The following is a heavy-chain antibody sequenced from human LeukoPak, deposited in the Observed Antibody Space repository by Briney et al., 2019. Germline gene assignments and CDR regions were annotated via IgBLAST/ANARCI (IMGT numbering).Heavy chain of an antibody. V-gene: IGHV3-30*03. Sequence: GGSLRLSCAASGFTFSSYAMTWVRQAPGKGLEWVAVISYDGSNKYYADSVKGRFTISRDNSKNTLYLQMNSLRAEDTAVYYCARHSGYDYYFDYWGQGTLVTVSS. D-gene: IGHD5-12*01. CDR2: ISYDGSNK. CDR3: ARHSGYDYYFDY. CDR1: GFTFSSYA. J-gene: IGHJ4*02.